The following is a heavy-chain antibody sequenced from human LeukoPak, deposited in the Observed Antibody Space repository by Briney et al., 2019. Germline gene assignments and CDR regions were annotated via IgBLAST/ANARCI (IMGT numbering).Heavy chain of an antibody. CDR1: GFTFDDYA. D-gene: IGHD4-11*01. CDR2: ISWNSGSI. V-gene: IGHV3-9*01. Sequence: PGRSLRLSCAASGFTFDDYAMHWVRQAPGKGLEWVSGISWNSGSIGYADSVKGRFTISRDNAKNSLYLQMNSLRAEDTALYYCAKDNAPYSYYYGMDVWGQGTTVTVSS. CDR3: AKDNAPYSYYYGMDV. J-gene: IGHJ6*02.